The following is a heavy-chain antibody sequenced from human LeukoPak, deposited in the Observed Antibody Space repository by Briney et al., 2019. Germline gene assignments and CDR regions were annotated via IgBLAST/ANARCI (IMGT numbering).Heavy chain of an antibody. D-gene: IGHD3-9*01. J-gene: IGHJ4*02. V-gene: IGHV3-21*01. CDR1: GFTFSSYS. CDR3: ARDRAAPRGFILTGYYRSGGFDY. CDR2: ISSSSSYI. Sequence: GGSLRLSCAASGFTFSSYSMNWVRQAPGKGLEWVSSISSSSSYIYYADSVKGRFTISRDNSKNTLYLQMNSLRAEDTAVYYCARDRAAPRGFILTGYYRSGGFDYWGQGTLVTVSS.